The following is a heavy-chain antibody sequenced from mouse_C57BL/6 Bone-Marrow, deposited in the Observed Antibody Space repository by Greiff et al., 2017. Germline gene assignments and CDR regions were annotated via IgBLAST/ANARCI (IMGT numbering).Heavy chain of an antibody. CDR3: ARKDWDDYAMDY. J-gene: IGHJ4*01. V-gene: IGHV1-69*01. CDR1: GYTFTSYW. D-gene: IGHD4-1*01. Sequence: QVQLKESGAELVMPGASVKLSCKASGYTFTSYWMHWVKQRPGQGLEWIGEIDPSDSYTNYNQKFKGKSTLTVDKSSSTAYMQLSSLTSEDSAVYDCARKDWDDYAMDYWGQGTSVTVAS. CDR2: IDPSDSYT.